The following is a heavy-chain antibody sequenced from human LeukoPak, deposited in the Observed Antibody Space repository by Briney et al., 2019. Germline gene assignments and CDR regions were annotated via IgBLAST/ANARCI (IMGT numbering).Heavy chain of an antibody. Sequence: SETLSLTCAVSGGSISSGGYSWSWIRQPPGKGLEWIGYIYYSGSTYYNPSLKSRVTISVDTSKNQFSLKLSSVTAADTAVYYCARDGVVRGVIGEWGQGTLVTVSS. V-gene: IGHV4-30-4*07. CDR1: GGSISSGGYS. CDR3: ARDGVVRGVIGE. J-gene: IGHJ4*02. D-gene: IGHD3-10*01. CDR2: IYYSGST.